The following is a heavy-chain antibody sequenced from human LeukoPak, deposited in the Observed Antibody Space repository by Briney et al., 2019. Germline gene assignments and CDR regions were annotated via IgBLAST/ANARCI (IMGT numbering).Heavy chain of an antibody. J-gene: IGHJ5*02. D-gene: IGHD2-2*01. V-gene: IGHV1-8*03. Sequence: ASVKVSCKASGYTFTSYDINWVRQATGQGLEWMGWMNPNSGNTGYAQKFQGRVTITRNTSISTAYMELSSLRSEDTAVYYCARAFPWNIVVVPGAMSGESWFDPWGQGTLVTVSS. CDR3: ARAFPWNIVVVPGAMSGESWFDP. CDR1: GYTFTSYD. CDR2: MNPNSGNT.